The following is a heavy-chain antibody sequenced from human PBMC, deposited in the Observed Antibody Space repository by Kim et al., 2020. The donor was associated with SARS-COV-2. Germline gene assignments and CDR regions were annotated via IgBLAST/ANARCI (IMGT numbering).Heavy chain of an antibody. J-gene: IGHJ4*02. CDR3: ARARDYGYSYFDY. CDR2: ISSSGSTI. V-gene: IGHV3-48*03. CDR1: GFTFSSYE. D-gene: IGHD3-10*01. Sequence: GGSLRLSCAASGFTFSSYEMNWVRQAPGKGLEWVSYISSSGSTIYYADSVKGRFTISRDNAKNSLYLQMNSLRAEDTAVYYCARARDYGYSYFDYWGQGTLVTVSS.